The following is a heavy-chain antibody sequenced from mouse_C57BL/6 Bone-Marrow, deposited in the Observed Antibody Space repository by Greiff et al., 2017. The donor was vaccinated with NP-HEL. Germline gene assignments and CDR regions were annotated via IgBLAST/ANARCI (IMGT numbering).Heavy chain of an antibody. J-gene: IGHJ3*01. CDR3: ARHDGYLAY. CDR1: GFTFSDYG. Sequence: EVQRVESGGGLVQPGGSLKLSCAASGFTFSDYGMAWVRQAPRKGPEWVAFISNLAYSIYYADTVMGRFTISRENAKNTLYLEMSSLRSEDTAMYYCARHDGYLAYWGQGTLVTVSA. D-gene: IGHD2-3*01. V-gene: IGHV5-15*01. CDR2: ISNLAYSI.